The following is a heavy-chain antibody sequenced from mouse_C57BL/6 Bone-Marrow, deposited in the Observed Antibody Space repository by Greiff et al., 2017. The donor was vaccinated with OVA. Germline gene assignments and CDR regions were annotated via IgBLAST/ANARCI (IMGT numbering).Heavy chain of an antibody. V-gene: IGHV14-4*01. CDR1: GFNIKDDY. CDR3: TTPYYGSSYLTY. J-gene: IGHJ3*01. Sequence: ESGAELVRPGASVKLSCTASGFNIKDDYMHWVKQRPEQGLEWIGWIDPENGDTEYASKFQGKATITADTSSNTAYLQLSSLTSEDTAVYYCTTPYYGSSYLTYWGQGTLVTVSA. D-gene: IGHD1-1*01. CDR2: IDPENGDT.